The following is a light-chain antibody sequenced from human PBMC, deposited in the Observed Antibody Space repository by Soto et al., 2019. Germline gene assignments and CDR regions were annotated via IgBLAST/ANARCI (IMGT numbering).Light chain of an antibody. CDR3: QQYRNWPRT. J-gene: IGKJ1*01. CDR2: GAS. Sequence: EIVLTQSPATLSVSPWDRVALSCRASQSVDINLAWYQQKAGQAPRLLVYGASTKATDMPGRFSGRGSGTEFTLTINNLQSEDFAVYYCQQYRNWPRTFGQGTKVDNK. V-gene: IGKV3-15*01. CDR1: QSVDIN.